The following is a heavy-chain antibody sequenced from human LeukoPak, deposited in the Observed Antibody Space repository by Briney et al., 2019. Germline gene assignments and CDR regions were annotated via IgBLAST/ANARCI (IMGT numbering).Heavy chain of an antibody. J-gene: IGHJ4*02. V-gene: IGHV1-2*02. CDR1: GYTFTGYY. Sequence: ASVKVSCKTSGYTFTGYYLHWVRQAPGQGPEWMGWINPNYGGTKYAPKFQGRVTMTRDTSISTAYMELSRLRSDDTAVYYCARIPYSSGWYEWLDDYWGQGTLVTVSS. CDR2: INPNYGGT. D-gene: IGHD6-19*01. CDR3: ARIPYSSGWYEWLDDY.